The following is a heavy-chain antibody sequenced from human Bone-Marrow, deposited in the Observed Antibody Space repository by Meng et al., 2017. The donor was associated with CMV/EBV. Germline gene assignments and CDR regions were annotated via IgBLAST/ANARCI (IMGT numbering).Heavy chain of an antibody. CDR2: IYSGGST. CDR3: ARHARELLHDAFDI. CDR1: GFTFDDYA. V-gene: IGHV3-66*04. J-gene: IGHJ3*02. Sequence: GESLKISCAASGFTFDDYAMHWVRQAPGKGLEWVSVIYSGGSTYYADSVKGRFTISRDNAKNSLFLQMNSLRAEDTAVYYCARHARELLHDAFDIWGQGTMVTVSS. D-gene: IGHD2-15*01.